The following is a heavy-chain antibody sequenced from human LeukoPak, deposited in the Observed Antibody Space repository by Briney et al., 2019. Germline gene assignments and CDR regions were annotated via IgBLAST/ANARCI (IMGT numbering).Heavy chain of an antibody. Sequence: GGSLRLSCAASGFTFSTYNMNWVRQAPGKGLEWVSAISYSSSCIYYADSVKGRFTITRDDAKSSLYLQMNTLRAEDTAVYYCARVSTPPTIAAGYFDYWGQGTLVTVSS. V-gene: IGHV3-21*01. CDR1: GFTFSTYN. J-gene: IGHJ4*02. CDR2: ISYSSSCI. CDR3: ARVSTPPTIAAGYFDY. D-gene: IGHD6-13*01.